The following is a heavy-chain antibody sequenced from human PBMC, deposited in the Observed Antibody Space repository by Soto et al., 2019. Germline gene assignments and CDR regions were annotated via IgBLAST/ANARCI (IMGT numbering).Heavy chain of an antibody. CDR2: ISAYNGNT. CDR1: GYTFTSYG. CDR3: AREQIVGATPLDYYYGMDV. D-gene: IGHD1-26*01. V-gene: IGHV1-18*01. Sequence: ASVKVSCKASGYTFTSYGISWVRQAPGQGLEWMGWISAYNGNTNYAQRLQGRVTMTTDTSTSTAYMELRSLRSDDTAVYYCAREQIVGATPLDYYYGMDVWGQGTTVTVSS. J-gene: IGHJ6*02.